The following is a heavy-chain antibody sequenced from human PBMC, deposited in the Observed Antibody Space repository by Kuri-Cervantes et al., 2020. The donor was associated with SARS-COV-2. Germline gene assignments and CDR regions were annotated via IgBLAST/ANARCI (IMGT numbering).Heavy chain of an antibody. J-gene: IGHJ4*02. Sequence: GESLKISCAASGFTFDDYGMSWVRQAPGKGLEWVSNIGPSGTTKYYADSVKGRFTISRDNAKNSLYLQMNSLRAEDTAVYYCARDQNRRITIFGVVIDSPAFDYRGQGTLVTVSS. CDR2: IGPSGTTK. CDR3: ARDQNRRITIFGVVIDSPAFDY. CDR1: GFTFDDYG. D-gene: IGHD3-3*01. V-gene: IGHV3-11*04.